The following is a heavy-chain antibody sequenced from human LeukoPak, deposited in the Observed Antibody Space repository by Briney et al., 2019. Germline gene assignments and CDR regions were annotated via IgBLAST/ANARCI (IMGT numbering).Heavy chain of an antibody. CDR1: GYSISSGYY. Sequence: SETLSLTCTVSGYSISSGYYWGWIRQPPGKGLEWIGSIYHSGSTYYKSSLKSRVTISVDTSKNQFSLKLSSVTAADTAAYYCARGLTGNRRSFDYWGQGTLVTVSS. D-gene: IGHD3-10*01. V-gene: IGHV4-38-2*02. CDR2: IYHSGST. CDR3: ARGLTGNRRSFDY. J-gene: IGHJ4*02.